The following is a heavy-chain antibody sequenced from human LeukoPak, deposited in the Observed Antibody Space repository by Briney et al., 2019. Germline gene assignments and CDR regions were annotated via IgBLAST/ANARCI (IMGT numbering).Heavy chain of an antibody. D-gene: IGHD3-10*01. CDR2: INHSGST. CDR3: ARVARVRGRGYYFDY. Sequence: SETLSLTCAVYGGSFSGYYWSWIRQPPGKGLEWIGEINHSGSTNYNPSLKSRVTISVDTSKNQFSLKLSSVTAADTAVYYCARVARVRGRGYYFDYWGQGTLVTVSS. CDR1: GGSFSGYY. J-gene: IGHJ4*02. V-gene: IGHV4-34*01.